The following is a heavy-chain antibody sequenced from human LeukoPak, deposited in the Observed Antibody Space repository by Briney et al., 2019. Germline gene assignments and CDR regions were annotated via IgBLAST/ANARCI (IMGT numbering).Heavy chain of an antibody. CDR3: AKDIVVVVAATLDY. Sequence: GGALRLSCAASGFTFSSYGMSWVRQAPGKGLEWVSAISGSGGSTYYADSVKGRFTISRDNSKNTLYLQMNSLRAEDTAVYYCAKDIVVVVAATLDYWGQGTLVTVSS. CDR1: GFTFSSYG. V-gene: IGHV3-23*01. J-gene: IGHJ4*02. D-gene: IGHD2-15*01. CDR2: ISGSGGST.